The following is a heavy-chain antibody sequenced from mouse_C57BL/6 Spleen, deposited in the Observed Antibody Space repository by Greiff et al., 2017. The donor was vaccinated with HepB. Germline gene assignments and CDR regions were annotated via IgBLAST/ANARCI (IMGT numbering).Heavy chain of an antibody. CDR1: GFTFSDAW. V-gene: IGHV6-6*01. J-gene: IGHJ4*01. CDR3: TSLLSGDVDY. D-gene: IGHD1-1*01. Sequence: EVKLVESGGGLVQPGGSMKLSCAASGFTFSDAWMDWVRQSPEKGLEWVAAIRNKANNPATYYAESVQVRFTISRADYKSSVYLQLNSLRAEDTGIYYSTSLLSGDVDYWGQGTSVTVSS. CDR2: IRNKANNPAT.